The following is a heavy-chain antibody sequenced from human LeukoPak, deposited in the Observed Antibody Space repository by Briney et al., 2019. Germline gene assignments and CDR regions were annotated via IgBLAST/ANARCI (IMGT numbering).Heavy chain of an antibody. D-gene: IGHD6-13*01. CDR3: ATDYTSSWYKFVY. J-gene: IGHJ4*02. CDR1: GFTFSSYA. Sequence: GGPLRLSCAASGFTFSSYAMSWVRQAPGKGLEWVSAISGSGGTTDYADSVKGGFTILRDNSKNTLFLDMDSLRAEDTAVYYCATDYTSSWYKFVYWGQGTLVTVS. CDR2: ISGSGGTT. V-gene: IGHV3-23*01.